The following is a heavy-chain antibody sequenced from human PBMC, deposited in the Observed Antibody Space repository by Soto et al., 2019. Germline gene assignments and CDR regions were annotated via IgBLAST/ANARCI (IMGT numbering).Heavy chain of an antibody. CDR1: GGSISSGDYY. D-gene: IGHD3-22*01. CDR3: ARGARLFRAQGHLDY. CDR2: NYYSGST. J-gene: IGHJ4*02. Sequence: QSLTCTVSGGSISSGDYYWSWIRQPPGKGLDWIGYNYYSGSTYYNPSLKSRVTISVDTYKNQYALKLSSVTAADTAVYYCARGARLFRAQGHLDYWGQGTLVTVSS. V-gene: IGHV4-30-4*01.